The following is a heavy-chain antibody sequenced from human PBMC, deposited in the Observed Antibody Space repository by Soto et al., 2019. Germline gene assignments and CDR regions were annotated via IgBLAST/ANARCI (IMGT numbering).Heavy chain of an antibody. Sequence: QVQLVESGGGVVQPGRSLRLSCEASGFTFSSYGMHWVRQAPGKGLEWVAVVSYDGSNKYYTDSVKGRFTISRDKPKNTLYLQMNSLRAKDTAVYYCAKDQAMTTVTTFDYWGQGTLVTVSS. CDR2: VSYDGSNK. CDR1: GFTFSSYG. V-gene: IGHV3-30*18. D-gene: IGHD4-17*01. J-gene: IGHJ4*02. CDR3: AKDQAMTTVTTFDY.